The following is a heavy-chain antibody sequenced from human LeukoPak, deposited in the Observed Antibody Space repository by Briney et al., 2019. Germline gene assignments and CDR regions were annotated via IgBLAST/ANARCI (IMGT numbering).Heavy chain of an antibody. V-gene: IGHV3-21*01. Sequence: PGGSLRLSCAASGFTFSSYSMNWVRQAPGKGLEWVSSISSSSSYIYYADPVQGRFTISRDNAKNSLYLQMNSLRAEGTAVYYCARVVPSFPYYDFWSGYYSDYYYGMDVWGQGTTVTVSS. CDR3: ARVVPSFPYYDFWSGYYSDYYYGMDV. CDR1: GFTFSSYS. D-gene: IGHD3-3*01. CDR2: ISSSSSYI. J-gene: IGHJ6*02.